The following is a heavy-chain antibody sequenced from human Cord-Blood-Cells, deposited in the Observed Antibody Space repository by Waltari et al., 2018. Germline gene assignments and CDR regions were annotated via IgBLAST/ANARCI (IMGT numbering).Heavy chain of an antibody. D-gene: IGHD1-20*01. J-gene: IGHJ4*02. CDR1: GFTVSSNY. Sequence: EVQLVESGGGLIQPGGSLRLSCAASGFTVSSNYMSWVRQAPGKGLGGVSVIYSGGSTCYADSVKGRFTISRDNSKNTLYLQMNSLRAEDTAVYYCARGYNWNDGGAYWGQGTLVTVSS. V-gene: IGHV3-53*01. CDR3: ARGYNWNDGGAY. CDR2: IYSGGST.